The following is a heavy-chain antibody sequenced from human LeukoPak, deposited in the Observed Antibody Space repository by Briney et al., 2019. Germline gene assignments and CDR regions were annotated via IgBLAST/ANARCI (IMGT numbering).Heavy chain of an antibody. J-gene: IGHJ4*02. V-gene: IGHV3-21*01. D-gene: IGHD2-15*01. CDR2: ISSSSSYI. CDR3: ARDSPGYCSGGSCYGPFDY. CDR1: GFTFSSYS. Sequence: AGGSLRLSCAASGFTFSSYSMNWVRQAPGKGLEWVSSISSSSSYIYYADSVKGRFTISRDNAKNSLYLQMNSLRAEDTAVYYCARDSPGYCSGGSCYGPFDYWGQGTLVTVSS.